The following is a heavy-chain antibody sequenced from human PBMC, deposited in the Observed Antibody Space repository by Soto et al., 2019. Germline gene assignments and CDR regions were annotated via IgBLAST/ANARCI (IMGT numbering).Heavy chain of an antibody. J-gene: IGHJ4*02. CDR3: ANFYGGSYSTY. V-gene: IGHV3-74*01. Sequence: EVQLVESGGGLVQPGGSLRLSCAASGFTLSYYWMHWVRQAPGKGLVWVSRINSDGSTTNYADSVKGRFTISRDNAKNTLYLEMNSLRVEDTAVYYCANFYGGSYSTYWGQGSLFTVSS. CDR1: GFTLSYYW. CDR2: INSDGSTT. D-gene: IGHD3-10*01.